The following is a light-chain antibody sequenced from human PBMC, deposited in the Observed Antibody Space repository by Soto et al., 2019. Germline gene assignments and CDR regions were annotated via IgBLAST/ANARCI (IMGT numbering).Light chain of an antibody. CDR3: QQCKGYPIT. V-gene: IGKV1-13*02. Sequence: AIQLTQSPSSLSASVGDSVTITCRATQDISNTLAWYQHKPGRGPTLLIFDASTLESGVPSRSTGSGSGTHFTLTISSLQPEDFATYICQQCKGYPITFGQGTRVEV. CDR1: QDISNT. CDR2: DAS. J-gene: IGKJ5*01.